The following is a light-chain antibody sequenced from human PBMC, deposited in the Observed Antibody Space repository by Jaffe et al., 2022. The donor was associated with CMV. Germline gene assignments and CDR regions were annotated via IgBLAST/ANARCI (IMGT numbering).Light chain of an antibody. CDR2: EGA. CDR1: GGSIASNS. J-gene: IGLJ3*02. Sequence: NFMLTQPHSVSESPGKTATISCTRRGGSIASNSVHWYQQRPGSAPTTVIYEGAQRSSGIPDPFSGSIDSSSNSASVTVSGLQSEDDVDNYCHSNHATNFWVFGGGTDLTVL. CDR3: HSNHATNFWV. V-gene: IGLV6-57*04.